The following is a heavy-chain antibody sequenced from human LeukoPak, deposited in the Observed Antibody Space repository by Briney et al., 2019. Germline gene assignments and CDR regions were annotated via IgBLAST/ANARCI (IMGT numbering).Heavy chain of an antibody. D-gene: IGHD3-22*01. J-gene: IGHJ3*02. Sequence: PSETLSLTCAVYGGSFSPYYWSWIRQSPDKGLEWIGEINHSRSTNYNPYLKSRVTISVEKSKKQFSLKLSSVTAADTAVYFCARGPYSYDSSGAFDIWGQGTMVTVSS. CDR1: GGSFSPYY. CDR3: ARGPYSYDSSGAFDI. CDR2: INHSRST. V-gene: IGHV4-34*01.